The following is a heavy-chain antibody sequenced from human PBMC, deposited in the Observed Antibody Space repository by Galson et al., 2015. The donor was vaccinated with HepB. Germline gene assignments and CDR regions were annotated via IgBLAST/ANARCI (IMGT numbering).Heavy chain of an antibody. CDR1: GFTFSSYA. CDR3: AKQRGYCSGGSCYPDAFDI. D-gene: IGHD2-15*01. J-gene: IGHJ3*02. CDR2: ISGSGGST. V-gene: IGHV3-23*01. Sequence: SLRLSCAASGFTFSSYAMSWVRQAPGKGLEWVSAISGSGGSTYYADSVKGRFTISRDNSKNTLYLQMNSLRAEDTAVYYCAKQRGYCSGGSCYPDAFDIWGQGTMVTVSS.